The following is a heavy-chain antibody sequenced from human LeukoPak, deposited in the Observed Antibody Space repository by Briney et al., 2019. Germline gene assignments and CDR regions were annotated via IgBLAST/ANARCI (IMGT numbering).Heavy chain of an antibody. D-gene: IGHD1-26*01. V-gene: IGHV3-64*02. Sequence: GGSLRLSCAASGFTFSTYAMHWVRQAPGKGLEYVSAISDTGGGTYYADSVKGRFTISRDNSKNTLYLQMGSLRVEDKAVYYCARDPGRSPDYWGQGTLVTVS. CDR2: ISDTGGGT. CDR3: ARDPGRSPDY. CDR1: GFTFSTYA. J-gene: IGHJ4*02.